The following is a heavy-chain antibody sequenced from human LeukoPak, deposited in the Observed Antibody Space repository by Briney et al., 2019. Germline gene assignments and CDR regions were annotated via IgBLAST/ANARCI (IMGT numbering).Heavy chain of an antibody. CDR1: GGTFSSYA. V-gene: IGHV1-69*01. D-gene: IGHD5-18*01. J-gene: IGHJ4*02. Sequence: EASVKVSCKASGGTFSSYAISWVRQAPGQGLEWMGGIIPIFGTANYAQKFQGRVTITADESTSTAYMELSSLRSEDTAVYYCARSGSGYSYGYESGYFDYWGQGTLVTVSS. CDR2: IIPIFGTA. CDR3: ARSGSGYSYGYESGYFDY.